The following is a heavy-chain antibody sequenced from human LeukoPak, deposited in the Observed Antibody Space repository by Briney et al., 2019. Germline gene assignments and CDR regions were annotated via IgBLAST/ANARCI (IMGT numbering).Heavy chain of an antibody. Sequence: GASVKVSCKASGGTFSNYAIGWVRQAPGQGLEWMGGVIPIFSTANYAQKFQGRVTITADRSTSTAYMELSSLRSDDTAVYYCARESNGGYGFDYWGQGTKVTVAS. CDR3: ARESNGGYGFDY. CDR1: GGTFSNYA. V-gene: IGHV1-69*06. D-gene: IGHD6-25*01. CDR2: VIPIFSTA. J-gene: IGHJ4*02.